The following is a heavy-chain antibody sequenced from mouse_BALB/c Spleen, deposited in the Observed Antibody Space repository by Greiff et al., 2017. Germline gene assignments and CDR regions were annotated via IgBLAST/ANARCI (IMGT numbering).Heavy chain of an antibody. Sequence: EVMLVESGPSLVKPSQTLSLTCSVTGDSITSGYWNWIRKFPGNKLEYMGYISYSGSTYYNPSLKSRISITRDTSKNQYYLQLNSVTTEDTATYYCARYGDDYDWYFDVWGAGTTVTVSS. CDR3: ARYGDDYDWYFDV. V-gene: IGHV3-8*02. D-gene: IGHD2-4*01. CDR1: GDSITSGY. J-gene: IGHJ1*01. CDR2: ISYSGST.